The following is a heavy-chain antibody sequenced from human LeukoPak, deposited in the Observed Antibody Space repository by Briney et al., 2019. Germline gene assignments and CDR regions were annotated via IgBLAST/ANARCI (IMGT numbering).Heavy chain of an antibody. Sequence: GGSLILSCAASGFTFSSYSMNWVRQAPGKGLEWVSSISSSSSYIYYADSVKGRFTISRDNAKHSLYLQMNSLSDEDTAVYYCAKGRTTLGRGSDYWGQGTLVTVSS. J-gene: IGHJ4*02. CDR2: ISSSSSYI. D-gene: IGHD1-1*01. CDR3: AKGRTTLGRGSDY. V-gene: IGHV3-21*01. CDR1: GFTFSSYS.